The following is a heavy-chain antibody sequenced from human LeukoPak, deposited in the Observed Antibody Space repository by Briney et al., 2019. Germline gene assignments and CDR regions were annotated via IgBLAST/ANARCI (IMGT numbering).Heavy chain of an antibody. J-gene: IGHJ3*02. CDR3: AKAVGSSGYFSRDAFDI. CDR2: ISGGGSGT. V-gene: IGHV3-23*01. Sequence: GSLRLSCAASGFTFSSYAMSWVRQAPGKGLEWVAVISGGGSGTYYADSVRGRFTISRDNSKNTVYLQMNSLRAEDTAIYYCAKAVGSSGYFSRDAFDIWGQGTMVTVSS. D-gene: IGHD3-22*01. CDR1: GFTFSSYA.